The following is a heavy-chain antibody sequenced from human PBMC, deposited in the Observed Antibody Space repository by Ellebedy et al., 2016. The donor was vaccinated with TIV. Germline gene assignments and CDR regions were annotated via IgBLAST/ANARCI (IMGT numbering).Heavy chain of an antibody. CDR1: GGSFSGYY. V-gene: IGHV4-34*01. Sequence: SETLSLTXAVYGGSFSGYYWSWIRQPPGKGLEWIGEINHSGSTNYNPSLKSRVTISVDTSKNQFSLKLSSVTAADTAVYYCASGIVVVPAAMSWRYFDYWGQGTLVTVSS. CDR3: ASGIVVVPAAMSWRYFDY. D-gene: IGHD2-2*01. J-gene: IGHJ4*02. CDR2: INHSGST.